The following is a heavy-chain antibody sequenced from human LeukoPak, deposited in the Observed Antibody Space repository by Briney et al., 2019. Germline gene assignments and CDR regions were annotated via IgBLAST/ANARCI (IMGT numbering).Heavy chain of an antibody. Sequence: SEILSLTCTVSGGSISSYYWSWIRQPPGKGLEWIGYIYYSGSTNYNPSLKSRVTISVDTSKNQFSLKLSSVTAADTAVYYCARVLARYNWFDPWGQGTLVTVSS. CDR1: GGSISSYY. CDR2: IYYSGST. V-gene: IGHV4-59*01. J-gene: IGHJ5*02. CDR3: ARVLARYNWFDP.